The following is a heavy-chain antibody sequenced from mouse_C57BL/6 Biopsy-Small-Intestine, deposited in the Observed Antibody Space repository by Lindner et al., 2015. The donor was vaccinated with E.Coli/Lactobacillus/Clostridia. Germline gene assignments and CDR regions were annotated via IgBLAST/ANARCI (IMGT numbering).Heavy chain of an antibody. J-gene: IGHJ3*01. D-gene: IGHD6-1*01. CDR2: VNPKSGNT. Sequence: SVKVSARLYGYTFSKYDINWVRQVTGQGLEWMGWVNPKSGNTGFLQKFQGRLTLATDTSTNTAYMELRSLTSEDTAMYYCARATGFCSGGSCHNFAFWGLGTRVTVSS. CDR1: GYTFSKYD. CDR3: ARATGFCSGGSCHNFAF. V-gene: IGHV1-81*01.